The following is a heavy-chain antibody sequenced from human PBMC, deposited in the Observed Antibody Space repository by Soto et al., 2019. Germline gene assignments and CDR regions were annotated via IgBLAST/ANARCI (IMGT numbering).Heavy chain of an antibody. CDR3: ARGSYASNVFIMDV. D-gene: IGHD2-2*01. CDR2: INPTGGDT. V-gene: IGHV1-46*01. Sequence: ASVKVSCKAFGYTFTTYLIHWVRQAPGQGFEWLGRINPTGGDTVYAQKFQGRVSVTRDTSTSTVNIELGSLTSKDTAVYYCARGSYASNVFIMDVWGQGTAVTVSS. CDR1: GYTFTTYL. J-gene: IGHJ6*02.